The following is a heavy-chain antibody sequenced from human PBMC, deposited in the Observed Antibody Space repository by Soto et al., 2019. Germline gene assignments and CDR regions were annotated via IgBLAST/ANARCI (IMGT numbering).Heavy chain of an antibody. CDR1: GFTFSSYG. J-gene: IGHJ4*02. CDR2: ISYDGSNK. V-gene: IGHV3-30*03. Sequence: GSLRLSCAASGFTFSSYGMHWVRQAPGKGLEWVAVISYDGSNKYYADSVKGRFTISRDNSKNTLYLQMNSLRAEDTAVYYCATSTQHYSGSYFVTPDYWGQGTLVTVSS. D-gene: IGHD1-26*01. CDR3: ATSTQHYSGSYFVTPDY.